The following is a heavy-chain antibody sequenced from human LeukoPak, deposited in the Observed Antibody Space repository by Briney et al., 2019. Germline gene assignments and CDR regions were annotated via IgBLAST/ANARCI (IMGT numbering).Heavy chain of an antibody. V-gene: IGHV3-23*01. D-gene: IGHD3-10*01. J-gene: IGHJ4*02. CDR3: AKYGSGTYYNGLH. CDR2: IVGDSSST. Sequence: PGGSLRLSCAASGFRFSTYAMNWVRQAPGRGLEWVSVIVGDSSSTHYADSVKGRFTISRDNSKNTLYLQMNSLRDEDTALYYCAKYGSGTYYNGLHWGQGTLVTVSS. CDR1: GFRFSTYA.